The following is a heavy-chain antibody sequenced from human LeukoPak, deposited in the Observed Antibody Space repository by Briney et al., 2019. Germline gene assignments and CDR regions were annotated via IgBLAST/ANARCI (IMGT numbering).Heavy chain of an antibody. CDR3: ARVGRLKGFDY. J-gene: IGHJ4*02. V-gene: IGHV3-74*01. Sequence: GGSLRLSCAASGFTFSSYWMHWVRQAPGKGLVWVSRINSDGSSTSYADSVKGRFTISKDNAKNSLYLQMNSLRAEDTAVYYCARVGRLKGFDYWGQGTLVTVSS. CDR1: GFTFSSYW. CDR2: INSDGSST.